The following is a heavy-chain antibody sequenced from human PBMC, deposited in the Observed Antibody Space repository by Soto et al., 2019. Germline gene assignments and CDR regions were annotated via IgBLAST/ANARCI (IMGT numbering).Heavy chain of an antibody. Sequence: GGSLRLSCAASGFTVGSNYMSWVRQAPGKGLEWVSVIYSEGTPYYADSVKGRFTISRENSNNTLYLHMNNLRAEDTAVYYCARSTYYDILTGSYYYYAMDVWGQGTTVTVS. CDR1: GFTVGSNY. D-gene: IGHD3-9*01. CDR3: ARSTYYDILTGSYYYYAMDV. V-gene: IGHV3-53*01. CDR2: IYSEGTP. J-gene: IGHJ6*02.